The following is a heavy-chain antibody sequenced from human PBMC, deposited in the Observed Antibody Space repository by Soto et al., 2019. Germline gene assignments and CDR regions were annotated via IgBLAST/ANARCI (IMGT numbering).Heavy chain of an antibody. CDR3: ARDITIFGGVEKAGYYGMDV. D-gene: IGHD3-3*01. CDR1: GFTFSSYG. J-gene: IGHJ6*02. V-gene: IGHV3-33*01. Sequence: PGGSLRLSCAASGFTFSSYGMHWVRQAPGKGLEWVAVIWYDGSNKYYADSVKGRFTISRDNSKNTLYLQMNSLRAEDTAVYYCARDITIFGGVEKAGYYGMDVWGQGTTVTVSS. CDR2: IWYDGSNK.